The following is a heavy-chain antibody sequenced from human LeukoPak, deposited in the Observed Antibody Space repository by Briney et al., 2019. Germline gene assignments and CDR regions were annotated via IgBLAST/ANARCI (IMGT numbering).Heavy chain of an antibody. J-gene: IGHJ4*02. CDR3: ARFATRAVTSAFDY. Sequence: GGSLRLSCAASGFTFSSYAMSWVRQAPGKGLEWVSAISGSGGSTYYADSVKGQFTISRDNSKNTLYLQMNSLRAEDTAVYYCARFATRAVTSAFDYWGQGTLVTVSS. CDR2: ISGSGGST. V-gene: IGHV3-23*01. D-gene: IGHD1-14*01. CDR1: GFTFSSYA.